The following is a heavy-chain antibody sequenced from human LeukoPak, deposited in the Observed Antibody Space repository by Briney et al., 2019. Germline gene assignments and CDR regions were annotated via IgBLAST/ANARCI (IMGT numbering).Heavy chain of an antibody. CDR2: IYHSGSA. D-gene: IGHD2-2*01. J-gene: IGHJ5*02. CDR1: GYSISNGYQ. V-gene: IGHV4-38-2*02. Sequence: PSETLSLTCAVSGYSISNGYQWAWIRQPPGKTLEWIASIYHSGSAHYNPSLKSRVTISVDTSNNHFSLRLSSVTAADTAVYYCARDPRWLTPDCTSTSCYENYFDPWGQGTLVTVSS. CDR3: ARDPRWLTPDCTSTSCYENYFDP.